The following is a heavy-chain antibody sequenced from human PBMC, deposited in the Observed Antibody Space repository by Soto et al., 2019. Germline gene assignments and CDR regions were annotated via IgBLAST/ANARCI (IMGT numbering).Heavy chain of an antibody. J-gene: IGHJ4*02. V-gene: IGHV3-11*01. Sequence: GGSLRLSCSAAGFTFSDYYMSWIRQAPGKGLEWVSYISSSGSTIYYADSVKGRFTISRDNAKNSLYLQMNSLRAEDTAVYYCARDRISHCSSTSCYPPLDYWGQGTLVTVSS. D-gene: IGHD2-2*01. CDR3: ARDRISHCSSTSCYPPLDY. CDR1: GFTFSDYY. CDR2: ISSSGSTI.